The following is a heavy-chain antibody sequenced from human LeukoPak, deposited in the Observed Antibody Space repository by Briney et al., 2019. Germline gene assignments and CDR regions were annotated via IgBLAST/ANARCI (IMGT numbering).Heavy chain of an antibody. D-gene: IGHD3-10*01. V-gene: IGHV4-34*01. CDR2: IKDGGIT. Sequence: PSETLSLTCAVYSGSFSGYYWSWIRLTPGKGLEWIGEIKDGGITNYNPSLRSRVTISKDTSNNQMSLNLHSATAADTAVYYGVRGFSGVVGDHWGQGTLVTVSS. CDR3: VRGFSGVVGDH. J-gene: IGHJ4*02. CDR1: SGSFSGYY.